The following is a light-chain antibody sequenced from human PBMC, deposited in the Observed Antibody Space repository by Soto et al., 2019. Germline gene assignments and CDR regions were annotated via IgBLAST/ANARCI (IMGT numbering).Light chain of an antibody. CDR2: DAS. J-gene: IGKJ4*01. CDR3: QQRSDWPPLT. V-gene: IGKV3-11*01. CDR1: QSVSTY. Sequence: EIVLTQSPATLSLSPGERATLSCRASQSVSTYLAWYQQKPGQAPRLLIYDASKRATDIPARFSGSGSGTDFTLTISSLEPEDFAIYYCQQRSDWPPLTFGGGTKVEIK.